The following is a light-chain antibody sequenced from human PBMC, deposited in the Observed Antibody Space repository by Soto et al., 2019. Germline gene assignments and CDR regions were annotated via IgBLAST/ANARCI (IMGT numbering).Light chain of an antibody. CDR3: QQYYSTISSWT. CDR2: WAS. CDR1: QSVLYSSNNKNY. Sequence: DIVMTQSPDSLAVSLGERATINCKSSQSVLYSSNNKNYLAWYQQKPGQPPKLLIYWASTRESGVPDRFSGFGSGTYFTDTISSLQAEDVAVYYCQQYYSTISSWTFGQGTKVEIK. J-gene: IGKJ1*01. V-gene: IGKV4-1*01.